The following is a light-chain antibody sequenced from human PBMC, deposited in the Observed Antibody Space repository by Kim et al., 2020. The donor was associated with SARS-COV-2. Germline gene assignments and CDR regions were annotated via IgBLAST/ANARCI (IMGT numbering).Light chain of an antibody. CDR3: NSRDSSGNHLDK. CDR2: GKN. V-gene: IGLV3-19*01. Sequence: SSELTQDPAVSVALGQTVRITCQGDSLRSYYASWYQQKPGQAPVLVIYGKNNRPSGIPDRFSGSSSGNTASLTITGAQAEDEADYYCNSRDSSGNHLDKFGGGTKLTVL. J-gene: IGLJ3*02. CDR1: SLRSYY.